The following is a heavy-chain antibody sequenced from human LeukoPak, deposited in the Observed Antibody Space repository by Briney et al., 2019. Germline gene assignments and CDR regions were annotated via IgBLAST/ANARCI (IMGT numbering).Heavy chain of an antibody. V-gene: IGHV6-1*01. CDR2: TYYRSRWYN. CDR1: GDSVSSNSAA. Sequence: SQTLSLTCAISGDSVSSNSAACNWIRQSPSRGLEWLGRTYYRSRWYNDYAVSVKSRISISPDTSRNQFSLQLDSVTPEDTAVYYCARLDANFADFWGQGTLVTVSS. CDR3: ARLDANFADF. J-gene: IGHJ4*02. D-gene: IGHD1-7*01.